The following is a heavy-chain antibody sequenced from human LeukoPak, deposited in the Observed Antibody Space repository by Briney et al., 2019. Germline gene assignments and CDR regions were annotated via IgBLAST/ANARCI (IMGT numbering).Heavy chain of an antibody. CDR2: IYYTGSS. Sequence: SETLSLTCLVSGDSINSRNFYWGWMRQLPGKGLEWIGSIYYTGSSYYNPSLKSRLTISVDTSKNQFSLKLSSVTAADTAVYYCGSFPLFRRYFDYWGQGTLVTVSS. J-gene: IGHJ4*02. V-gene: IGHV4-39*07. CDR1: GDSINSRNFY. CDR3: GSFPLFRRYFDY. D-gene: IGHD3-16*02.